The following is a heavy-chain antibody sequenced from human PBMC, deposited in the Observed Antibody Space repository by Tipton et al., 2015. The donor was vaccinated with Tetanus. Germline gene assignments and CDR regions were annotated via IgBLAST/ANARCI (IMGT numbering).Heavy chain of an antibody. Sequence: TLSLTCTVSGGSISSGGYYWGWIRQHPGKGLEWIGYIYYSGSTYYNPSLKSRVTISVDTSKNQFSLKLSSVTAADTAVYYCARRDEGSGYYHDNWYFDLWGRGTLVTVSS. V-gene: IGHV4-31*03. CDR2: IYYSGST. D-gene: IGHD3-22*01. CDR3: ARRDEGSGYYHDNWYFDL. CDR1: GGSISSGGYY. J-gene: IGHJ2*01.